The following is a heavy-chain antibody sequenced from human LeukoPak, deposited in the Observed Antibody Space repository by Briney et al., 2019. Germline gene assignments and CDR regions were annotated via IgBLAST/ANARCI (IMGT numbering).Heavy chain of an antibody. V-gene: IGHV3-23*01. CDR1: GFTFSSYA. CDR3: AKDRGYCSGGSCSFNY. J-gene: IGHJ4*02. CDR2: ISGSGGST. Sequence: PGASLRLSCAASGFTFSSYAMSWVRQAPEKGLEWVSAISGSGGSTYYADSVKGRFTISRDNSKNTLYLQMNSLRAEDTAVYYCAKDRGYCSGGSCSFNYWGQGTLVTVSS. D-gene: IGHD2-15*01.